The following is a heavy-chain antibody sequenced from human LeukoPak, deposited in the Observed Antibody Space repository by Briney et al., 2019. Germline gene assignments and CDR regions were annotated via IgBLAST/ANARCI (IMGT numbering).Heavy chain of an antibody. CDR1: GGSISSSSYY. D-gene: IGHD3-22*01. CDR2: IYYSGST. CDR3: ARSDSSGYFSDY. V-gene: IGHV4-39*01. Sequence: SETLSLTCTVPGGSISSSSYYWGWIRQPPGKGLEWIGSIYYSGSTYYNPSLKSRVTISVDTSKNQFSLKLSSVTAADTAVYYCARSDSSGYFSDYRGQGTLVTVSS. J-gene: IGHJ4*02.